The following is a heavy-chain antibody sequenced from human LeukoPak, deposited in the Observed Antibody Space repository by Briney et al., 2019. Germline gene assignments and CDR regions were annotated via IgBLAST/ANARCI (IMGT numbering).Heavy chain of an antibody. V-gene: IGHV4-34*01. CDR2: INHSGST. Sequence: DPSETLSLTCAVYGGSFSGYYWSWIRQPPGKGLEWIGEINHSGSTNYNPSLKSRVTISVDTSKNQFSLKLSSVTAADTAVYYCARDWSWFGELRDYWGQGTLVTVSS. CDR1: GGSFSGYY. D-gene: IGHD3-10*01. CDR3: ARDWSWFGELRDY. J-gene: IGHJ4*02.